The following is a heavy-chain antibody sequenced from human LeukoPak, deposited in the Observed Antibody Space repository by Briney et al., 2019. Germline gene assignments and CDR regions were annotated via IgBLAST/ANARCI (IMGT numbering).Heavy chain of an antibody. D-gene: IGHD3-22*01. CDR1: GGSISSGGYY. Sequence: SETLSLTCTVSGGSISSGGYYWSWIRQHPGKGLEWIGYIYYSGSTYYNPSLKSRVTISVDTSKNQFSLKLSSMTAADTAVYYCARAYSNYYDSSGYFDYWGQGTLVTVSS. J-gene: IGHJ4*02. V-gene: IGHV4-31*03. CDR2: IYYSGST. CDR3: ARAYSNYYDSSGYFDY.